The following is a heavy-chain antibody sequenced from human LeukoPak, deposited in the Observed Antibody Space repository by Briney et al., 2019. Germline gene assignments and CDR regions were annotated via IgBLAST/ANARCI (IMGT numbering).Heavy chain of an antibody. Sequence: SETLSLTCAVYGGSFSGYHWSWIRQPPGKGLEWIGEINHSGSTNYNPSLKSRVTISVDTSKNQFSLKLSSVTAADTAVYYCARGTRRWEYIAAAGKRSNWFDPWGQGTLVTVSS. CDR2: INHSGST. J-gene: IGHJ5*02. D-gene: IGHD6-13*01. CDR3: ARGTRRWEYIAAAGKRSNWFDP. V-gene: IGHV4-34*01. CDR1: GGSFSGYH.